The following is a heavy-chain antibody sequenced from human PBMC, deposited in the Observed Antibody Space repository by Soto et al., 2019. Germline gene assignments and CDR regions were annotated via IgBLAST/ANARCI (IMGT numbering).Heavy chain of an antibody. J-gene: IGHJ5*02. D-gene: IGHD3-16*01. CDR2: ITPIFGTV. CDR1: GGTFSSYS. Sequence: QVQLVQSGAEVKQPGSSVKVSCKASGGTFSSYSFSWVRQAPGQGLEWMGGITPIFGTVHYAQNFRGRVTITADKSTSIVQMERSSLRSEDTAVFYCAREGDTGEGRGVFFSWGQGTLVTVSS. CDR3: AREGDTGEGRGVFFS. V-gene: IGHV1-69*06.